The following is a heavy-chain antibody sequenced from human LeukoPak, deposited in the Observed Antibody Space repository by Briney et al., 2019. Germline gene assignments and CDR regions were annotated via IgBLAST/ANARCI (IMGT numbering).Heavy chain of an antibody. Sequence: SETLSLTCSVSGGSISSYYWSWIRQPPGKGLGWIGYIYYSGSTNYNPSLKSRVTISVDTSKNQFSLKLSSVTAADTAVYYCARDRWELGYYGLDVWGQGTTVTVSS. CDR3: ARDRWELGYYGLDV. J-gene: IGHJ6*02. V-gene: IGHV4-59*01. D-gene: IGHD3-10*01. CDR2: IYYSGST. CDR1: GGSISSYY.